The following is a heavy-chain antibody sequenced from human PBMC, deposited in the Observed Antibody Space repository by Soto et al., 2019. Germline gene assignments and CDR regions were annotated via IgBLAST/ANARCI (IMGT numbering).Heavy chain of an antibody. CDR3: VTWARRSWHTGFY. CDR2: MSPNSGNT. Sequence: QVQLVQSGAEVKKPGASVRVSCQTSGYTFTNYDINWVRQAAGQGLEWMGWMSPNSGNTGYAQIFQGRVSMTRDTSISTAYMELSSLRSEHTASYYCVTWARRSWHTGFYWGQRTMVTVSS. V-gene: IGHV1-8*01. D-gene: IGHD2-15*01. CDR1: GYTFTNYD. J-gene: IGHJ4*02.